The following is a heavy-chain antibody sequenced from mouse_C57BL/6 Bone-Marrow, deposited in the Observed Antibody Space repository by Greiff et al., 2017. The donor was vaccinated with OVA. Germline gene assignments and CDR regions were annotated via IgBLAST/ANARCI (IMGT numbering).Heavy chain of an antibody. J-gene: IGHJ2*01. V-gene: IGHV3-1*01. Sequence: EVHLVESGPGMVKPSQSLSLTCTVTGYSITSGYDWHWIRHFPGNKLEWMGYISYSGSTNYNPSLKSRISITHDTSKNHFFLKLNSVTTEDTATYYCARELRFYYFDYWGQGTTLTVFS. CDR1: GYSITSGYD. D-gene: IGHD1-1*01. CDR3: ARELRFYYFDY. CDR2: ISYSGST.